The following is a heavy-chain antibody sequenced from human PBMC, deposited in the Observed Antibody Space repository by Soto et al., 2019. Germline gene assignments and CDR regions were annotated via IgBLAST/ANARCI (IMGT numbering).Heavy chain of an antibody. CDR1: GYSISSGGFS. V-gene: IGHV4-30-2*01. CDR2: IYHSGTS. CDR3: ARGRLVPAVNFDY. D-gene: IGHD2-2*01. Sequence: PSETLSLTCAVSGYSISSGGFSWSWSRQPPGKGLEWIGYIYHSGTSFYNPSLKSRVTISVDGSKNQFSLKVNSVTAADTAVYYCARGRLVPAVNFDYWGLGTLVTVSS. J-gene: IGHJ4*02.